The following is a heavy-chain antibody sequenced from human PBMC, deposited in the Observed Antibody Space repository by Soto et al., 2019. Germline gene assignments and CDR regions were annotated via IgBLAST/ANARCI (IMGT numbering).Heavy chain of an antibody. V-gene: IGHV3-23*01. Sequence: GGALRLSCAASGFTFSSYAMSWFRQAPGKGLEWVSSVSGSAGSTNYADSVKGRFTISRDNSKNTLYLQMNSLRADDTAVYFCAKDVVVVAAGDAFDIWGQGTMVTVSS. D-gene: IGHD2-2*01. CDR3: AKDVVVVAAGDAFDI. CDR2: VSGSAGST. CDR1: GFTFSSYA. J-gene: IGHJ3*02.